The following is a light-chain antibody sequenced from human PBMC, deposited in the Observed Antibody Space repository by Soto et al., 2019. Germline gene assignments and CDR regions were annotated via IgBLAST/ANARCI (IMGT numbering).Light chain of an antibody. CDR2: GAS. V-gene: IGKV3-15*01. CDR3: QQYHKWPIT. CDR1: RSVTNN. Sequence: EIVLTQSPGTLSFFPGERATLSCRASRSVTNNYLAWYQQKPGQAPRLLIYGASNRATGIPARFSGSGSGTEFTFTISSLQSEDFAVYYCQQYHKWPITFGQGTRLEI. J-gene: IGKJ5*01.